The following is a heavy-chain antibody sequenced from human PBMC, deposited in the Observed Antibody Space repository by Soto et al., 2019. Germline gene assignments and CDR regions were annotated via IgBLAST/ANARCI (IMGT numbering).Heavy chain of an antibody. CDR1: GGTFSSYA. D-gene: IGHD6-6*01. CDR2: IIPIFGTA. V-gene: IGHV1-69*06. J-gene: IGHJ4*02. CDR3: ARGIAARPLFDY. Sequence: SVKVSCKASGGTFSSYAISWVRQAPGQGLEWMGGIIPIFGTANYAQKFQGRVTITADKSTSTAYMELSSLRSEDTAVYYCARGIAARPLFDYWGQGTLVTVSS.